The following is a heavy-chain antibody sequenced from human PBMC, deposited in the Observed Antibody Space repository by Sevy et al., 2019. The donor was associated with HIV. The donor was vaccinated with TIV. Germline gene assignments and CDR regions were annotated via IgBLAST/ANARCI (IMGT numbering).Heavy chain of an antibody. CDR1: GYTFSSNG. CDR3: ARVPTYYFGSGTYFDY. J-gene: IGHJ4*02. D-gene: IGHD3-10*01. CDR2: IGVYNGNS. V-gene: IGHV1-18*01. Sequence: ASVKVSCKASGYTFSSNGIAWVRQAPGRGLQWMGWIGVYNGNSNYAQNLRDRVTMTTDTSTSTAYMELKSLRSDDTAVYYCARVPTYYFGSGTYFDYWGQGTLVTVSS.